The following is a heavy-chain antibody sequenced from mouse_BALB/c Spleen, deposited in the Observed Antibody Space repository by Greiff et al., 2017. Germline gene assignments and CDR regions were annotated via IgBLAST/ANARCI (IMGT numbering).Heavy chain of an antibody. CDR3: AREGVVAEWYFDV. J-gene: IGHJ1*01. CDR1: GYSITSDYA. CDR2: ISYSGST. V-gene: IGHV3-2*02. Sequence: EVKLQESGPGLVKPSQSLSLTCTVTGYSITSDYAWNWIRQFPGNKLEWMGYISYSGSTSYNPSLKSRISITRDTSKNQFFLQLNSVTTEDTATYYCAREGVVAEWYFDVWGAGTTVTVSS. D-gene: IGHD1-1*01.